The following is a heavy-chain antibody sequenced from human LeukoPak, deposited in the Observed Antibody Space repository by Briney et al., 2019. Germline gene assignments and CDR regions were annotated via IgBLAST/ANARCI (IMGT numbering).Heavy chain of an antibody. CDR3: ATTVTRRRLEWYIDL. Sequence: GGSLRLSCAAAGFTFSDYYMSWIRQAPGKGPEWVSYISGPGSTIYYADSVKGRFTISRDNAKNSLYLQMNSLRAEDTAVYYCATTVTRRRLEWYIDLWGRGTLVTVSS. CDR2: ISGPGSTI. V-gene: IGHV3-11*04. J-gene: IGHJ2*01. CDR1: GFTFSDYY. D-gene: IGHD4-17*01.